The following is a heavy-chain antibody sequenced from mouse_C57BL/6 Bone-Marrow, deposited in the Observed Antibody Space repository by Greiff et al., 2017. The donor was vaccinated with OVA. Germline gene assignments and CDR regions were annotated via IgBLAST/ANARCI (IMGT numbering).Heavy chain of an antibody. CDR2: ISNKANGYTT. CDR3: ARWDGNYLYWYFDV. J-gene: IGHJ1*03. V-gene: IGHV7-3*01. D-gene: IGHD2-1*01. Sequence: EVMLVESGGGLVQPGGSLSLSCAASGFTFTDYYMSWVRQPPGKALEWLGFISNKANGYTTEYSASVKGRFTISRDNSQSILYLQMNALRAEDSATYYCARWDGNYLYWYFDVWGTGTTVTVSS. CDR1: GFTFTDYY.